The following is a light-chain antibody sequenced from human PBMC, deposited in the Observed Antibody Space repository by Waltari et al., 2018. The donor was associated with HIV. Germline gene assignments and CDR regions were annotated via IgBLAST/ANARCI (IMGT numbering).Light chain of an antibody. V-gene: IGLV1-47*01. CDR3: ATWDDSLTGVV. J-gene: IGLJ2*01. CDR1: SSNIGSNF. CDR2: RNN. Sequence: QYVLTQPPSASGTPGQRVTISCSGSSSNIGSNFVYWYQQFPGAPPRLLIYRNNKRPSGVPDRFSGSKSGTSASLDISGLRPEDEADYYCATWDDSLTGVVFGGGTKVTVL.